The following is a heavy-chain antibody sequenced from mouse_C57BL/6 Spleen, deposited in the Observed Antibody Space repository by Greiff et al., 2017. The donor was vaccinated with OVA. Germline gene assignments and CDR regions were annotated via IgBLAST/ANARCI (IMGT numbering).Heavy chain of an antibody. Sequence: VQLQQSGPELVKPGASVKMSCKASGYTFTDYNMHWVKQSHGKSLEWIGYINPNNGGTSYNQKFKGKATLTVNKSSSTAYMELRSLTSEDSAVYYCALYGSSSYYYAMDYWGQGTSVTVSS. CDR1: GYTFTDYN. J-gene: IGHJ4*01. CDR2: INPNNGGT. D-gene: IGHD1-1*01. CDR3: ALYGSSSYYYAMDY. V-gene: IGHV1-22*01.